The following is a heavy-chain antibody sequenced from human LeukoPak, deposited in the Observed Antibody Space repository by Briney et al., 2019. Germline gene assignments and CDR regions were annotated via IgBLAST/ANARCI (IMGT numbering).Heavy chain of an antibody. J-gene: IGHJ5*02. D-gene: IGHD6-6*01. CDR1: GGSISSYS. V-gene: IGHV4-4*07. CDR2: IYTSGST. CDR3: ARDLEYSSSSANWCDP. Sequence: SETLSLTCTVSGGSISSYSSSWIRQPAGEGLEWIVRIYTSGSTNYNRSLKSRVTMSVDTSKIQFSLRLSSVTAADTAVYYCARDLEYSSSSANWCDPWGQGTLVTVSS.